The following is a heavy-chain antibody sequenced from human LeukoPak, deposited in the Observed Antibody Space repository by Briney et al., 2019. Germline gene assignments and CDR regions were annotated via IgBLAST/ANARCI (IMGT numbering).Heavy chain of an antibody. Sequence: SETLSLTCAVYGGSFSGYYWSWIRQPPGKGLEWIGEINHSGSTNYNPSPKSRVTISVDTSKNQFSLKLSSVTAADTAVYYCARIVVVPAASGQYYYYGMDVWGQGTTDTVSS. V-gene: IGHV4-34*01. CDR2: INHSGST. J-gene: IGHJ6*02. CDR3: ARIVVVPAASGQYYYYGMDV. D-gene: IGHD2-2*01. CDR1: GGSFSGYY.